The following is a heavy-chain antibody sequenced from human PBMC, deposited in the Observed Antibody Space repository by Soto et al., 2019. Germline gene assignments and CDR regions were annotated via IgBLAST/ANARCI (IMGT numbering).Heavy chain of an antibody. CDR1: GGSISSGDYY. CDR3: ARANSGSPPRYYFDY. D-gene: IGHD1-26*01. J-gene: IGHJ4*02. Sequence: SETLSLTCTVSGGSISSGDYYWSWIRQPPGKGLEWIGYIYYSGSTYYNPSLKSRVTISVDTSKNQFSLKLSSVTAADTAVYYCARANSGSPPRYYFDYWGQGTLVTVSS. V-gene: IGHV4-30-4*01. CDR2: IYYSGST.